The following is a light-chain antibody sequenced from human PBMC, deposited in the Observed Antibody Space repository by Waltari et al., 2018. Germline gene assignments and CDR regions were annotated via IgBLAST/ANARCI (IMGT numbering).Light chain of an antibody. Sequence: DIVMTQSPDSLAVSLGERATINCKSSQSVLYSSNNKDYLAWYQQKSGQPPKLLIYWASIRESGVPYRFSGSGSGTDFTLTITSLQAEDVAVYYCQQYRSSPLTFGGGTKVEIK. V-gene: IGKV4-1*01. CDR1: QSVLYSSNNKDY. CDR2: WAS. CDR3: QQYRSSPLT. J-gene: IGKJ4*01.